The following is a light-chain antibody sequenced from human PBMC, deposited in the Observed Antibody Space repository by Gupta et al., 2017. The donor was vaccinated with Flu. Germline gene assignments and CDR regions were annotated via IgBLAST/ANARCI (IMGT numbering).Light chain of an antibody. CDR3: CSYASTYSWV. CDR2: DVT. Sequence: TFSDVGAYNYVSWYQQHPGRAPKLIISDVTKRPSGVPERFSGSKSANTAYLTISGLQPVDEADYYCCSYASTYSWVFGGGTKLTVL. CDR1: FSDVGAYNY. J-gene: IGLJ3*02. V-gene: IGLV2-11*03.